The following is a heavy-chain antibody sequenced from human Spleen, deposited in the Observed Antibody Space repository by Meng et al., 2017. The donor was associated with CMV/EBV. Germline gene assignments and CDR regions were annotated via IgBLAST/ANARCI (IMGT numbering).Heavy chain of an antibody. CDR1: GGSVSSGSYY. Sequence: GSLRLSCTVSGGSVSSGSYYWSWIRQPPGKGLEWIGYIYYSGSTNFNPSLKSRVTISVDTSKNQFSLKLSSVTAADTAVYYCARGRYGDYADWGQGTLVTVSS. CDR2: IYYSGST. D-gene: IGHD4-17*01. CDR3: ARGRYGDYAD. V-gene: IGHV4-61*01. J-gene: IGHJ1*01.